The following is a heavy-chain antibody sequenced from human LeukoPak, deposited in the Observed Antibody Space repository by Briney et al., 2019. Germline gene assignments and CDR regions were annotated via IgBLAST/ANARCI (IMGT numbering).Heavy chain of an antibody. D-gene: IGHD3-10*02. Sequence: SSETLSLTCTVSGGSISSYYWSWIRQPAGKGLEWIGSIFHTGRTLYNPSLESRVSISVDTSKNQFSLKLKSMTAVDTAVYYCARVGYYVSGDHASGRFDPWGQGTLVTVSS. CDR1: GGSISSYY. CDR2: IFHTGRT. J-gene: IGHJ5*02. V-gene: IGHV4-4*07. CDR3: ARVGYYVSGDHASGRFDP.